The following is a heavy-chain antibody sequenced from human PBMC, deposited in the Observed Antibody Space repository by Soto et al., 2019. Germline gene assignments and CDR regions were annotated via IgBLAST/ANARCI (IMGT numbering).Heavy chain of an antibody. CDR2: IVTAGDT. Sequence: GGSLRLSCAASGFTFSSYDMHWVRQPTGKGLEWVSAIVTAGDTYYPGSVKGRFTISRENAKNSLYLQMKSLRAGDTAGYYCARVAAYYDSSGYYYYYYGMDVWGQGTMVTVS. CDR1: GFTFSSYD. J-gene: IGHJ6*02. CDR3: ARVAAYYDSSGYYYYYYGMDV. V-gene: IGHV3-13*04. D-gene: IGHD3-22*01.